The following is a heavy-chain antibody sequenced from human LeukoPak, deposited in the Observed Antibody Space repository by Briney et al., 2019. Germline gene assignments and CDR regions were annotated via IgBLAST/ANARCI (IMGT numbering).Heavy chain of an antibody. Sequence: GRSLRLSCAASGFTFSSYGMHWVRQAPGKGLEWVSVIWYDGSNKYYADSVKGRFTISRDNSKNTLYLQMNSLRAEDTAVYYCARETIYGGNSGYFDYWGQGTLVTVSS. CDR3: ARETIYGGNSGYFDY. CDR2: IWYDGSNK. D-gene: IGHD4-23*01. J-gene: IGHJ4*02. CDR1: GFTFSSYG. V-gene: IGHV3-33*01.